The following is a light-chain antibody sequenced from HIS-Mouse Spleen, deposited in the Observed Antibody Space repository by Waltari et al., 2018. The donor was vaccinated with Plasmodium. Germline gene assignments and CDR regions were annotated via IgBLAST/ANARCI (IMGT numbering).Light chain of an antibody. CDR2: GKH. CDR1: SLRSYY. CDR3: NSRDSSGNHQV. Sequence: SSELTQDPAVSVALGQTVRITCQGDSLRSYYASWYQQKPGQAPVLVIYGKHNRPAGIPARFSGSSAGNTASLTITGAQAEDEADYDCNSRDSSGNHQVFGGGTKLTVL. J-gene: IGLJ3*02. V-gene: IGLV3-19*01.